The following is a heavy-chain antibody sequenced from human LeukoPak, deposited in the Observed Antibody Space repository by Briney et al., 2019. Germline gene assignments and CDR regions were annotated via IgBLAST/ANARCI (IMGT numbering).Heavy chain of an antibody. CDR1: GGSISSSSYY. Sequence: SETLSLTCTVSGGSISSSSYYWGWIRQPPGKGLEWIGSIYYSGSTYYNPSLKSRVTISVDTSKNQFSLKLSSVTAADTAVYYCARELSSGDYEWGYWGQGTLVTVSS. CDR2: IYYSGST. V-gene: IGHV4-39*07. J-gene: IGHJ4*02. CDR3: ARELSSGDYEWGY. D-gene: IGHD4-17*01.